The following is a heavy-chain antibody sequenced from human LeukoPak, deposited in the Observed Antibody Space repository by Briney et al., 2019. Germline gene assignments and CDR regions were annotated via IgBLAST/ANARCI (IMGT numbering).Heavy chain of an antibody. CDR2: INPSDGKT. Sequence: GASVKVSCKASGYTFTNYYMHWVRQAPGQGLEWMGIINPSDGKTSYAQKFQGRVTMTRDTSTSTVYMELSSLRSDDTAVYYCARVLYYYDSSRYPRPLESTPDELYYFDYWGQGTLVTVSS. CDR3: ARVLYYYDSSRYPRPLESTPDELYYFDY. CDR1: GYTFTNYY. D-gene: IGHD3-22*01. V-gene: IGHV1-46*01. J-gene: IGHJ4*02.